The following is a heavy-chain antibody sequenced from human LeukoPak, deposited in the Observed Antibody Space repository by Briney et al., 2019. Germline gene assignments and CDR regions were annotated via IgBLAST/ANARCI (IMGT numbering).Heavy chain of an antibody. CDR3: ARDRYYDSSGWGNDAFDI. V-gene: IGHV4-59*01. Sequence: SETLSLTCTVSGGSISSYYWSRIRQPPGEGLEWIGYIYYSGSTNYNPSLKSRVTISVDTSKNQFSLKLSSVTAADTAVYYCARDRYYDSSGWGNDAFDIWGQGTMVTVSS. D-gene: IGHD3-22*01. CDR1: GGSISSYY. J-gene: IGHJ3*02. CDR2: IYYSGST.